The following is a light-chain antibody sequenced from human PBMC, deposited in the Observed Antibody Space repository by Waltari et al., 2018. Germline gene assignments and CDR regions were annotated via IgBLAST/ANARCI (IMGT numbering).Light chain of an antibody. CDR3: HQFYVAPHT. Sequence: DIVMTQSPDSLAVSLGERANIHCKSRQPVLYSANNKNYLAWYQQKPGQPPKLLIYLASTRESGVPDRFSGSGSGTDFTLTISSLQAEDVAVYYCHQFYVAPHTFGQGTRLVIK. V-gene: IGKV4-1*01. CDR1: QPVLYSANNKNY. J-gene: IGKJ2*01. CDR2: LAS.